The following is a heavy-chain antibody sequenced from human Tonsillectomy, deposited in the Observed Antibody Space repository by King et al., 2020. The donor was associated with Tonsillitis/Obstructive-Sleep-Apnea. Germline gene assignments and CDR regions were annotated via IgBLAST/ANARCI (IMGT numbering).Heavy chain of an antibody. Sequence: VQLVESGGGLIQPGGSLRLSCAASGFTVSTHYMSWVRQAPGKGLEWLSVIYSGGSTYYADSVKGRFTISRDNSKNTLFLQMNSLRGEDTAVFFCARASLSSAWEYYFDYWGQGTLVTVSP. V-gene: IGHV3-53*01. CDR3: ARASLSSAWEYYFDY. CDR1: GFTVSTHY. J-gene: IGHJ4*02. CDR2: IYSGGST. D-gene: IGHD6-19*01.